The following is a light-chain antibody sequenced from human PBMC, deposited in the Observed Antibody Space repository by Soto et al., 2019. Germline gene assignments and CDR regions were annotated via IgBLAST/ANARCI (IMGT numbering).Light chain of an antibody. J-gene: IGKJ2*01. Sequence: DIQMTQSPSTLSASVGDRVTNTCRASQSISSWLAWYQQKPGKAPKLLIYDASSLESGVPSRFSGSGSGTEFTLTISSLQPDDFATYYCQQYNSYLMYTFGQGTKLEIK. CDR2: DAS. V-gene: IGKV1-5*01. CDR3: QQYNSYLMYT. CDR1: QSISSW.